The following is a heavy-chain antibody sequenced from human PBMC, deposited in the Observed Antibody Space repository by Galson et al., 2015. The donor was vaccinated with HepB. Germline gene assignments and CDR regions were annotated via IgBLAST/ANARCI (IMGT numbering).Heavy chain of an antibody. Sequence: SVKVSCKASGYTFTNHDINWVRQATGQGLEWMGWMNPDSGNTGYAQKFQGRVTMTRNTSIRTAYMELSSLRSEDTAVYYCARGRYCTSGPCPYYFDNWGQGTLVTASS. J-gene: IGHJ4*02. CDR3: ARGRYCTSGPCPYYFDN. CDR2: MNPDSGNT. V-gene: IGHV1-8*01. CDR1: GYTFTNHD. D-gene: IGHD2-8*01.